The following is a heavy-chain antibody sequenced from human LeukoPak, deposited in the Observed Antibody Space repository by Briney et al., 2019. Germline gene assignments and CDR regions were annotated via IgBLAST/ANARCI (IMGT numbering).Heavy chain of an antibody. Sequence: ASVKLSCTASGGTFSSYNISWVRQAPGQGLEWMGRIIPILGIANYAQKFQGRVTITADKSTSTAYLELSSLRSADTAVYYCARILTPRYYDMDVWGQGTTVTVSS. CDR1: GGTFSSYN. CDR2: IIPILGIA. J-gene: IGHJ6*02. CDR3: ARILTPRYYDMDV. V-gene: IGHV1-69*02. D-gene: IGHD1-14*01.